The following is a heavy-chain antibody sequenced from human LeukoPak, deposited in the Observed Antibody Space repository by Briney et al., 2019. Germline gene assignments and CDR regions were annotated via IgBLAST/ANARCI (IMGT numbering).Heavy chain of an antibody. CDR1: GGTFNRYS. CDR2: IIPIFGTT. D-gene: IGHD1-14*01. V-gene: IGHV1-69*13. J-gene: IGHJ4*02. CDR3: ASGSGAWYKEFDY. Sequence: SVKVSCKVSGGTFNRYSFDWVRQAPGQGLEWMGGIIPIFGTTNYAQRFQGRVTITADDSTSTAYMELSSLRSEDTAVYYCASGSGAWYKEFDYWGQGTLVTVSS.